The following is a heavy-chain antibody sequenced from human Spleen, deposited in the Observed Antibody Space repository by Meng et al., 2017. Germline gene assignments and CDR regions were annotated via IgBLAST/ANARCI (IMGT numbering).Heavy chain of an antibody. V-gene: IGHV4-34*01. CDR2: INHSGST. CDR1: GGSFSDYY. D-gene: IGHD4-11*01. Sequence: QVQLQQWGAGTFKPSETLSLPCVVSGGSFSDYYWSWIRQPPGKGLEWIGEINHSGSTNYNPSLESRATISVDTSQNNLSLKLSSVTAADSAVYYCARGPTTMAHDFDYWGQGTLVTVSS. J-gene: IGHJ4*02. CDR3: ARGPTTMAHDFDY.